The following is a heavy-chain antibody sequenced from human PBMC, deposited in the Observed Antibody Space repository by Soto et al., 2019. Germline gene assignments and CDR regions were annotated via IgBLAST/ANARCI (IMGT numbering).Heavy chain of an antibody. J-gene: IGHJ6*02. CDR3: AREYYEYGLDV. D-gene: IGHD3-22*01. CDR2: ISSRGNNI. Sequence: EVQLVDSGGGVVQPGGSLRLSCAASGFSFSTYSMNWVRQAPGKGLEWVSYISSRGNNIYYADSVKGRFTISRDNGKNSLNLKMNSLRDEETAVYYWAREYYEYGLDVWGQGTRVMVSS. CDR1: GFSFSTYS. V-gene: IGHV3-48*02.